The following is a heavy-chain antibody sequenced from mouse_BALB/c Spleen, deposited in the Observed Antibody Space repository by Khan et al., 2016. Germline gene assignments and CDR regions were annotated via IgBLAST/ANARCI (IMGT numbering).Heavy chain of an antibody. CDR3: SRSSNYGNSPAWFAY. CDR1: GYSITSDYA. D-gene: IGHD1-1*01. V-gene: IGHV3-2*02. J-gene: IGHJ3*01. Sequence: ESGPGLVKPSQSLSLTCTVTGYSITSDYAWNWIRQFPGNKLEWMGYISYSGSTSYNPFLKSRISITRDTSKNQFFLQLNSVATEDTATYYCSRSSNYGNSPAWFAYWGQGTLVTLSA. CDR2: ISYSGST.